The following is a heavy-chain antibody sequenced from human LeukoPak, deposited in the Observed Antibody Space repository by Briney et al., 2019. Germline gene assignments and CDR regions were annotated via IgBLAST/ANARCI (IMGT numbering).Heavy chain of an antibody. CDR3: ARDLWYYYDSSAKNNWFDP. CDR2: ISSSSYI. CDR1: GFTFSSYS. D-gene: IGHD3-22*01. Sequence: GGSLRLSCAASGFTFSSYSMTWVRQAAGKGVEGVSSISSSSYIYYADSVKGRFTISRDNAKNSLYLQMNSLRAEDTAVYYCARDLWYYYDSSAKNNWFDPWGQGTLVTVSS. J-gene: IGHJ5*02. V-gene: IGHV3-21*01.